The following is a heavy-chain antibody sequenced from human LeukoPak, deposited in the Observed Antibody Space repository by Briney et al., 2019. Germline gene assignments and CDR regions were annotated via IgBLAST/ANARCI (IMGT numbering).Heavy chain of an antibody. CDR3: ARLYYYDSSGSYYFDQ. V-gene: IGHV1-2*06. Sequence: ASVKVSCKASGYTFTGYYMHWVRQAPGQGLEWMGRINPNSGGTNYAQKFQGRVTMTRDTSISTAYMELSRLRSDDTAVYYCARLYYYDSSGSYYFDQWGQGTLVTVSS. CDR1: GYTFTGYY. CDR2: INPNSGGT. D-gene: IGHD3-22*01. J-gene: IGHJ4*02.